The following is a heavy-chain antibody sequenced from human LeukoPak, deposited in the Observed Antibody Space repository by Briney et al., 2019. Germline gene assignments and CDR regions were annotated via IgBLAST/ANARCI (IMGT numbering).Heavy chain of an antibody. CDR2: INHSGST. J-gene: IGHJ5*02. Sequence: SETLSLTCAVYGGSFSGYYWSWIRQPPGKGLEWIGEINHSGSTNYNPSLKSRVTISVDTSKNQFSLKLSSVTAADTAVYYCARVLPQVRDGVYPPPLNWFDPWGQGTLVTVSS. V-gene: IGHV4-34*01. CDR3: ARVLPQVRDGVYPPPLNWFDP. D-gene: IGHD2-21*02. CDR1: GGSFSGYY.